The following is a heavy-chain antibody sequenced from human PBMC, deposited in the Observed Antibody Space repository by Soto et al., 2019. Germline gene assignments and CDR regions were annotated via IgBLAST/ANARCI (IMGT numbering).Heavy chain of an antibody. V-gene: IGHV5-51*01. J-gene: IGHJ4*02. D-gene: IGHD5-12*01. CDR1: GYNFTSHW. Sequence: GESLKISCKASGYNFTSHWIGWVRQMPGKGLEWMGIIYPGDSDIRYSPSFQGQVTISADKSITTAYLQWSGLKASDTAIYYCVRQNTLIQLRTHFDYPGQGILVTVS. CDR2: IYPGDSDI. CDR3: VRQNTLIQLRTHFDY.